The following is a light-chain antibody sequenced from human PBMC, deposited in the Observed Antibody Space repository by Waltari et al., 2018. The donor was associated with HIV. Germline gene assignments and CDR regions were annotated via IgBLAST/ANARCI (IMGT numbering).Light chain of an antibody. J-gene: IGKJ4*01. Sequence: DIQMTQSPSSLSASVGDRVTITCRASQTIRNDLAWYQQKPGKAPKRLIYAASSLQSGVPSRFSGSGSGTEFTLTISSLQSEDFATYFCLQHNSYPPFTFGGGTKVEIK. CDR2: AAS. CDR3: LQHNSYPPFT. V-gene: IGKV1-17*01. CDR1: QTIRND.